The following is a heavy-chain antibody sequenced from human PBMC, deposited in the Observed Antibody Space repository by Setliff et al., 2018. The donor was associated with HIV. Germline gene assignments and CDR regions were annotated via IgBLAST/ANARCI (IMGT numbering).Heavy chain of an antibody. V-gene: IGHV1-18*01. Sequence: GASVKVSCKASGGTFRSSAISWVRQAPGQGLEWMGWISAYNGNTKYAQKLQGRVTMTTDTSTSTAYMELWSLRSDDTAVYYCARGRASGSANSGWGQETLVTVSS. D-gene: IGHD7-27*01. CDR2: ISAYNGNT. CDR1: GGTFRSSA. CDR3: ARGRASGSANSG. J-gene: IGHJ4*02.